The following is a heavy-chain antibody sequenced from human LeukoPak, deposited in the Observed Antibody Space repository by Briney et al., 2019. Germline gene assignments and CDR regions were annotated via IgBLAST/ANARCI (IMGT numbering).Heavy chain of an antibody. V-gene: IGHV4-4*07. CDR1: GGSISSDY. Sequence: SETLSLTCTVSGGSISSDYWSWIRQPPGKGLGWIGRLYTSGNTRYNPSLKSRVTISVDTSKNQFSLRLNSVSAADTAVYYCARDLASSSWYGFYYYYMDVWGKGTTVTISS. CDR3: ARDLASSSWYGFYYYYMDV. CDR2: LYTSGNT. D-gene: IGHD6-13*01. J-gene: IGHJ6*03.